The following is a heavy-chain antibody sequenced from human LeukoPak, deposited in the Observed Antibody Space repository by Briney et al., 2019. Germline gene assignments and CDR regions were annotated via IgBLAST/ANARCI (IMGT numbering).Heavy chain of an antibody. CDR1: GFTFSDYN. CDR2: VNKDGTEK. CDR3: TRGGRGTSYYWQY. Sequence: GGSLRLSCAASGFTFSDYNMRWIRQAPGKGLEWVATVNKDGTEKYYVDSVKGRFTISRDNAENSLYLHMNSLRADDTAVYYCTRGGRGTSYYWQYWGQGTLVTVSS. V-gene: IGHV3-7*01. D-gene: IGHD1-26*01. J-gene: IGHJ4*02.